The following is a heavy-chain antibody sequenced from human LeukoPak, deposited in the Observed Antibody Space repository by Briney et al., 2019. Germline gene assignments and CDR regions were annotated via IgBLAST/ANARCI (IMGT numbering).Heavy chain of an antibody. D-gene: IGHD3-22*01. CDR1: GFTVSSNY. Sequence: GGSLRLSCAASGFTVSSNYMSWVRQAPGKGLEWVSVIYSGGSTYYADSVKGRFTISRDNSKNTLYLQMNSLRAEDTAVYYCARPHYCDSSVVDYWGQGTLVTVSS. CDR3: ARPHYCDSSVVDY. CDR2: IYSGGST. J-gene: IGHJ4*02. V-gene: IGHV3-53*01.